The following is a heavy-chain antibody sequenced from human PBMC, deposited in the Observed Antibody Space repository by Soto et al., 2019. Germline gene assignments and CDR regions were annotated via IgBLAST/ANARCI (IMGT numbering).Heavy chain of an antibody. CDR1: GYTFSNYG. CDR3: ARVVPGAEAWFGP. CDR2: ISLYSDGT. V-gene: IGHV1-18*01. J-gene: IGHJ5*02. D-gene: IGHD2-2*01. Sequence: ASVKVSCKTSGYTFSNYGITWVRQAPGQPLEWLGWISLYSDGTNYAQRFQGRVSMTTDTPTTTAYMELRSLRSDDTAVYYCARVVPGAEAWFGPWGQGTLVTVSS.